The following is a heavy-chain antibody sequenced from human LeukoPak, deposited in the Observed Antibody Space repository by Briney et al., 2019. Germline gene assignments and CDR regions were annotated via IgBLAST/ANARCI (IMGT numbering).Heavy chain of an antibody. Sequence: PGGSLRLSCAASGFTFSSYDMHWVRQAPGKGLEWVAVISYDGSNKYYADSVKGRFTISRDNSKNTLYLQMNSLRAEDTAVYYCAKDRCSRTSSYFDYWGQGTLVTVSS. CDR2: ISYDGSNK. CDR3: AKDRCSRTSSYFDY. J-gene: IGHJ4*02. V-gene: IGHV3-30-3*01. CDR1: GFTFSSYD. D-gene: IGHD2-2*01.